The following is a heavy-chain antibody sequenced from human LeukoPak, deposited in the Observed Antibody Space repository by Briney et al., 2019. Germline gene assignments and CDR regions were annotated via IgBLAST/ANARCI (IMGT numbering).Heavy chain of an antibody. Sequence: GGSLRLSCAVSGFTFSNYWMSWVRQAPGKGLEWVAHIKQDESEKYYVDSVKGRSTISRDKAKNSLYLQMNSLRAEDTAIYYCARDKIVGASKFDYWGQGTLVTVSS. CDR2: IKQDESEK. J-gene: IGHJ4*02. CDR3: ARDKIVGASKFDY. CDR1: GFTFSNYW. D-gene: IGHD1-26*01. V-gene: IGHV3-7*01.